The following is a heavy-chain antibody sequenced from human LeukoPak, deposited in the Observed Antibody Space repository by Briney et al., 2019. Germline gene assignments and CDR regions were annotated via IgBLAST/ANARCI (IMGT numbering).Heavy chain of an antibody. D-gene: IGHD3-3*01. CDR2: MNPNSGNT. CDR1: GCTFTSYD. Sequence: ASVKVSCKASGCTFTSYDINWVRQATGQGLEWMGWMNPNSGNTGYAQKFQGRVTITRNTSISTAYMELSSLRSEDTAVYYCARESSASTYYDFWSGYYRWFDPWGQGTLVTVSS. J-gene: IGHJ5*02. V-gene: IGHV1-8*03. CDR3: ARESSASTYYDFWSGYYRWFDP.